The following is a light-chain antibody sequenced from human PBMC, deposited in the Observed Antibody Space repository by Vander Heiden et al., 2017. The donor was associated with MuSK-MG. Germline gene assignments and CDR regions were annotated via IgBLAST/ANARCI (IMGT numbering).Light chain of an antibody. CDR2: GAA. CDR3: QQYGSSPGVT. Sequence: EIVLTQSPGTLSLSPGERAILSCRASQSVSSSYLAWYQQKPGQAPRLLIYGAASRATGIPDRFSGSGSGTDFTLTISRLEPEDFAVYYCQQYGSSPGVTFGPGTKVDIK. CDR1: QSVSSSY. J-gene: IGKJ3*01. V-gene: IGKV3-20*01.